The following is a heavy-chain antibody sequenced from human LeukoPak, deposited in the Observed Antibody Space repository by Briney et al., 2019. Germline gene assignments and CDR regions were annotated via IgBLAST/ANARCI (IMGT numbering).Heavy chain of an antibody. D-gene: IGHD3-10*01. CDR1: GFTFSSYA. Sequence: GGSLRLSCAASGFTFSSYAMSWVRQAPGKGLEWVSAISGSGGSTYYADSVKGRFTISRDNSKNTLYLQMNSLRAEDTAVYYCASTTMVRGVIDRYDYWGQGTLVTVSS. J-gene: IGHJ4*02. CDR2: ISGSGGST. V-gene: IGHV3-23*01. CDR3: ASTTMVRGVIDRYDY.